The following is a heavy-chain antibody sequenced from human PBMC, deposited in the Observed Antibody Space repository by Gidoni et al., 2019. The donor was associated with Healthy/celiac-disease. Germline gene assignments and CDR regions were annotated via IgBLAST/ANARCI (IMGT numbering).Heavy chain of an antibody. Sequence: QGQLVQSGAEEKKPGSSVKVSCKAAGGTCSSYAISWVRQAPGQGLEWMGGIIPLFGTASYAQKFQGRVTITADASTSTAYMELSSLRSEDTAVYYCARAREIGTYDSSGYYWGLLDYWGQGTLVTVSS. D-gene: IGHD3-22*01. CDR3: ARAREIGTYDSSGYYWGLLDY. J-gene: IGHJ4*02. V-gene: IGHV1-69*01. CDR1: GGTCSSYA. CDR2: IIPLFGTA.